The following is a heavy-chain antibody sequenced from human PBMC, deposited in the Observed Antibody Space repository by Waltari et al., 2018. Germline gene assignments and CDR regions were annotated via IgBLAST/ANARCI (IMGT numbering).Heavy chain of an antibody. CDR2: ISYNGAT. Sequence: QLQLQESGPGLVKPSETLSLTCSVSGGSITSPKHYWGWIRQPPGQGLEWIGTISYNGATYNSPSLRGRVTVSRDTSMNQLSLKLGSVTAADTAVYYCATYIGASVGTAAFDVWGQGTMVTVSS. D-gene: IGHD1-1*01. V-gene: IGHV4-39*01. CDR1: GGSITSPKHY. J-gene: IGHJ3*01. CDR3: ATYIGASVGTAAFDV.